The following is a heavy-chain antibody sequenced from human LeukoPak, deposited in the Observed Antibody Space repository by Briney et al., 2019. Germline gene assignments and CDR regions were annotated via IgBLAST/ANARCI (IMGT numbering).Heavy chain of an antibody. CDR2: IHYSGSI. J-gene: IGHJ4*02. CDR3: ARLERSETARRIDS. V-gene: IGHV4-59*04. CDR1: GFTFSSYSMN. Sequence: GSLRLSCAASGFTFSSYSMNWVRQAPGKGLEWIGNIHYSGSIFHRPPLKNRISMSVDTSKNRLSLKLSSVTAADSGVYYCARLERSETARRIDSWGQGTLVTVSS. D-gene: IGHD6-6*01.